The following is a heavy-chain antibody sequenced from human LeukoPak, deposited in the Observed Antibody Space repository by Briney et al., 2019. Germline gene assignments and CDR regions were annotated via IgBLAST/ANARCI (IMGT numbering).Heavy chain of an antibody. V-gene: IGHV4-34*01. CDR3: ARASYDFWSGYYTQGFDP. J-gene: IGHJ5*02. Sequence: SETLSLTCAVYGGSFSPYYWSWIRQPPGKGLEWIGEINHSGSTNYNPSLKSRVTISVDTSKNQFSLKLSSVTAADTAVYYCARASYDFWSGYYTQGFDPWGQGTLVTVSS. CDR2: INHSGST. CDR1: GGSFSPYY. D-gene: IGHD3-3*01.